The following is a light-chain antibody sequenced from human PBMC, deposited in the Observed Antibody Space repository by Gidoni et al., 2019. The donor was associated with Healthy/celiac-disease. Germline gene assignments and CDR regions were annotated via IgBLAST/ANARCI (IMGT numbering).Light chain of an antibody. CDR1: QSALYSSNNKNY. CDR2: WAS. V-gene: IGKV4-1*01. Sequence: DIVMTQPPDSLAASLGDRATINCKSSQSALYSSNNKNYLAWYQQKPGQPPKLLIYWASTRESGVPDRCSGSGSGTDFTLTNSSLQAEDEAVYYCQQYCSTPPLTFGGXTKVEIK. J-gene: IGKJ4*01. CDR3: QQYCSTPPLT.